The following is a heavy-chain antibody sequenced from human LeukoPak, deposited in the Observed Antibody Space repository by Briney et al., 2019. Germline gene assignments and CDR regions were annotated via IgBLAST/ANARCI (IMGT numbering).Heavy chain of an antibody. D-gene: IGHD4-17*01. CDR1: GFTFSSYV. J-gene: IGHJ4*02. CDR3: ARATGLYGDYFDY. V-gene: IGHV3-30-3*01. Sequence: SGGSLRLSCAASGFTFSSYVMHWVRQAPGKGLEWVAVISYDGSNKYYADSVKGRFTISRDNSKNTLYLQMNSLRAEDTAVYYCARATGLYGDYFDYWGQGTLVTVSS. CDR2: ISYDGSNK.